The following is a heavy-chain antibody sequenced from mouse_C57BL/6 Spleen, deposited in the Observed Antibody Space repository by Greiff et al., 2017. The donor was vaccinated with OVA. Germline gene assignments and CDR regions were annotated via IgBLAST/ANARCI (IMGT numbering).Heavy chain of an antibody. Sequence: QVQLQQPGAELVRPGSSVKLSCKASGYTFTSYWMHWVKQRPIQGLEWIGNIDPSDSETHYNQKFKDKATLTVDKSSSTAYRQLSSLTSEDSAVYYCARGGTTPRAYWGQGTLVTVSA. CDR2: IDPSDSET. D-gene: IGHD3-3*01. CDR1: GYTFTSYW. J-gene: IGHJ3*01. CDR3: ARGGTTPRAY. V-gene: IGHV1-52*01.